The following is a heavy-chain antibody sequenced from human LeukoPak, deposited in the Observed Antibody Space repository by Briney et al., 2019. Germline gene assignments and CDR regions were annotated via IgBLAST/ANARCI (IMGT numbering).Heavy chain of an antibody. CDR2: IIQDGSAQ. D-gene: IGHD2-2*01. CDR1: GFTFSSSW. Sequence: GGSLRLSCAASGFTFSSSWMSWVRQAPGKGLEWVANIIQDGSAQYYVDSVKGRFTISRDNADNSLYLQMNSLRAEDTAVYYCAIDLFSCSSTSCYVYWGRGTLATVSS. CDR3: AIDLFSCSSTSCYVY. J-gene: IGHJ4*02. V-gene: IGHV3-7*01.